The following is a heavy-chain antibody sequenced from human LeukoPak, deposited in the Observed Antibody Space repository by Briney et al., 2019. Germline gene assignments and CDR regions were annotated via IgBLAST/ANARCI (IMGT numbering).Heavy chain of an antibody. D-gene: IGHD3-22*01. V-gene: IGHV3-30*02. J-gene: IGHJ4*02. CDR3: AKEIYYDSSAFFDY. CDR1: GFTFSRYG. Sequence: GGSLRLSCAASGFTFSRYGIHWVRQAPGKGLEWVAVIWYDGTTRYYADSVKGRFTISRDNSKNTLYLQMNSLRTEDTAVYFCAKEIYYDSSAFFDYWGQGTLVTVSS. CDR2: IWYDGTTR.